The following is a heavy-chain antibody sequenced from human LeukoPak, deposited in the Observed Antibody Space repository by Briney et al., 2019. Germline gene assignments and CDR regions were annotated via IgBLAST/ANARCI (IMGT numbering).Heavy chain of an antibody. Sequence: SETLSLTCTVSGGSISSSSYYWGWIRQPPGKGLEWIGSIYYSGSTYYNPSLKSRVTISVDTSKNQFSLKLSSVTAADTAVYYCARVGYNWNQSNDYWGQGTLVTVSS. CDR3: ARVGYNWNQSNDY. D-gene: IGHD1-20*01. J-gene: IGHJ4*02. CDR1: GGSISSSSYY. CDR2: IYYSGST. V-gene: IGHV4-39*07.